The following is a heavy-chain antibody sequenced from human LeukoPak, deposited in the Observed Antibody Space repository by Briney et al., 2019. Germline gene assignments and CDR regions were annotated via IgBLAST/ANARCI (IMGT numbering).Heavy chain of an antibody. CDR1: GGTFSSYA. V-gene: IGHV1-3*01. Sequence: ASVKVSCKASGGTFSSYAISWVRQAPGQGLEWMGWINAGNGNTKYSQKFQGRVTITRDTSASTAYMELSSLRSEDTAVYYCARDRGQLDYWGQGTLVTVSS. CDR2: INAGNGNT. CDR3: ARDRGQLDY. D-gene: IGHD5-18*01. J-gene: IGHJ4*02.